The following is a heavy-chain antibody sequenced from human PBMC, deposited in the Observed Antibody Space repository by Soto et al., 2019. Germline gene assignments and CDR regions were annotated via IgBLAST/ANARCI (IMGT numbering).Heavy chain of an antibody. D-gene: IGHD4-17*01. CDR2: IYSAGST. J-gene: IGHJ4*02. V-gene: IGHV3-66*01. CDR1: GFSVISDY. Sequence: EVQLVESGGGLVQPGGSLRLSCAASGFSVISDYMTWVRQAPGKGLEWVSVIYSAGSTYYTDSVKGRFTMSRDNSKNTLYLQMSSLRAEDTAVYYCARAPLYGGQAYWGQGTLVTVSS. CDR3: ARAPLYGGQAY.